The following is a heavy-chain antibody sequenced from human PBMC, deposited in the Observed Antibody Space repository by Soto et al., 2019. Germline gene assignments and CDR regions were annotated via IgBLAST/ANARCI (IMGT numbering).Heavy chain of an antibody. CDR1: GDSIRNLY. D-gene: IGHD6-13*01. J-gene: IGHJ6*02. CDR2: IYYSGST. CDR3: ARAGDIAAAGTGQPANYYYYGMDV. Sequence: SETLSLTCSVSGDSIRNLYWSWIRQPLEKGLEWIGFIYYSGSTNYNPSLKSRVTISVDTSKNQFSLKLSSVTAADTAVYYCARAGDIAAAGTGQPANYYYYGMDVWGQGTTVTVSS. V-gene: IGHV4-59*11.